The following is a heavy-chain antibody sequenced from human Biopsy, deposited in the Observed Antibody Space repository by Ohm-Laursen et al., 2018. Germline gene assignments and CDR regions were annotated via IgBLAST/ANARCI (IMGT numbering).Heavy chain of an antibody. J-gene: IGHJ5*01. CDR3: ARVRGGFLEWFDY. CDR1: GESMGTYY. V-gene: IGHV4-59*07. Sequence: SDTLSLTCPVSGESMGTYYWSWIRQPPGKVMEWIASIYYPGTTHKNPSLKSRVTISVDTSQGLLSLDLSSVTAADTAVYYCARVRGGFLEWFDYWGQGTLVTVSS. CDR2: IYYPGTT. D-gene: IGHD3-3*01.